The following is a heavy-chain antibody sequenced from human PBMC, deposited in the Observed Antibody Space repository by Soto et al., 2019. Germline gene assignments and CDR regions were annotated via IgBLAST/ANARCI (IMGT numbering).Heavy chain of an antibody. CDR3: AREYYDSSGYPGLVDY. D-gene: IGHD3-22*01. J-gene: IGHJ4*02. CDR1: GFTFSDYY. V-gene: IGHV3-11*01. Sequence: LGGSLRLSCAASGFTFSDYYMSWIRQAPGKGLEWVSYISSSGSTIYYADSVKGRFTISRDNAKNSLYLQMNSLRAEDTAVYYCAREYYDSSGYPGLVDYWGQGTLVTVSS. CDR2: ISSSGSTI.